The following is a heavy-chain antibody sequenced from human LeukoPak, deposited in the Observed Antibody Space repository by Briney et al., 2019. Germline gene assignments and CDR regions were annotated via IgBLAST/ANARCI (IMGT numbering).Heavy chain of an antibody. D-gene: IGHD5-12*01. V-gene: IGHV1-18*01. CDR3: ARGGDISWFDP. CDR1: GYIFTGYA. CDR2: ISAYNGNT. J-gene: IGHJ5*02. Sequence: ASVKVSCKASGYIFTGYAMNWVRQSPGQGLEWMGWISAYNGNTNYAQKLQGRVTMTTDTSTSTAYMELRSLRSDDTAVYYCARGGDISWFDPWGQGTLVTVSS.